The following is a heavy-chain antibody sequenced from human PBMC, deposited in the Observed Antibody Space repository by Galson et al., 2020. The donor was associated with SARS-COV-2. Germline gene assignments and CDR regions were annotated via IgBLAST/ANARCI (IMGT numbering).Heavy chain of an antibody. J-gene: IGHJ6*03. CDR2: IYSGGST. Sequence: GGSLRLSCAASGFTVSSNYMSWVRQAPGKGLEWVSVIYSGGSTYYADSVKGRFTISRHNSKNTLYLQMNSLRAEDTAVYYCARGGYSYGSQYYYYYYMDVWGKGTTVTVSS. D-gene: IGHD5-18*01. CDR3: ARGGYSYGSQYYYYYYMDV. CDR1: GFTVSSNY. V-gene: IGHV3-53*04.